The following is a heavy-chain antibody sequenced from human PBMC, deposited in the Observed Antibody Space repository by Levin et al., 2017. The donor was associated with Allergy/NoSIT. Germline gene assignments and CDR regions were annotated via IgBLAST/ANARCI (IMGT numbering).Heavy chain of an antibody. D-gene: IGHD2-8*01. CDR2: IYYSGST. CDR1: GGSISSSSYY. Sequence: SETLSLTCTVSGGSISSSSYYWGWIRQPPGKGLEWIGSIYYSGSTYYNPSLKSRVTISVDTSKNQFSLKLSSVTAADTAVYYCARGGENGGYYYYGMDVWGQGTTVTVSS. J-gene: IGHJ6*02. V-gene: IGHV4-39*01. CDR3: ARGGENGGYYYYGMDV.